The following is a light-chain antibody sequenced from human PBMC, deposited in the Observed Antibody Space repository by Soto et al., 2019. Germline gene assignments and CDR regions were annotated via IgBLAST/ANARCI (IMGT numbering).Light chain of an antibody. CDR3: SSHTSISTHVV. J-gene: IGLJ2*01. V-gene: IGLV2-14*01. Sequence: QSVLTQPASVSGSPGQSITISCTGTSSDVGGYNYVSWYQQHPGKAPKLMIYEVSNRPSGVSNRFSGSKSGNTASLTISGLQAEVEADYYCSSHTSISTHVVFGGGTQLTVL. CDR1: SSDVGGYNY. CDR2: EVS.